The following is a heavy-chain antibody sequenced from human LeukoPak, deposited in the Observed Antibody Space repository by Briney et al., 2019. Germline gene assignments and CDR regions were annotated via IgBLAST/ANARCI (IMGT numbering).Heavy chain of an antibody. CDR3: AKGPIVVVPENWFDP. V-gene: IGHV3-33*06. D-gene: IGHD2-2*01. Sequence: PGGSLRLSCAASGFTFSSYGMHWVRQAPGKGLEWVAVIWYDGSNKYYADSVKGRFTISRDNSKNTLYLQMNSLRAEDTAVYYCAKGPIVVVPENWFDPWGQGTLVTVSS. J-gene: IGHJ5*02. CDR2: IWYDGSNK. CDR1: GFTFSSYG.